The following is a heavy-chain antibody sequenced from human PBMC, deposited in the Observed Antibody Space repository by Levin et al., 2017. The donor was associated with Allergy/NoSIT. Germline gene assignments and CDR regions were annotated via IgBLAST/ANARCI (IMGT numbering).Heavy chain of an antibody. CDR1: GITFSNAW. D-gene: IGHD6-13*01. CDR3: TTYSSSWYYFDY. V-gene: IGHV3-15*01. J-gene: IGHJ4*02. Sequence: GGSLRLSCAASGITFSNAWMSWARQAPGKGLEWVGRIKSKTDGGTTEYAAPVKGRFTISRDDSKNTLYLQMNSLKTEDTAVYFCTTYSSSWYYFDYGGQGTLLTFSS. CDR2: IKSKTDGGTT.